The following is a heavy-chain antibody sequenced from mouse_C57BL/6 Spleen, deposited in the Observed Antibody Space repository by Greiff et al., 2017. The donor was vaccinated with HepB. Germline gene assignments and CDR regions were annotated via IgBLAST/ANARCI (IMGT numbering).Heavy chain of an antibody. Sequence: EVKLVESGGGLVQPGGSLKLSCAASGFTFSDYYMYWVRQTPEKRLEWVAYISNGGGSTYYPDTVKGRFTISRDNAKNTLYLQMSRLKSEDTAMYYCARPLYYGNSLYYAMDYWGQGTSVTVSS. J-gene: IGHJ4*01. V-gene: IGHV5-12*01. CDR3: ARPLYYGNSLYYAMDY. CDR1: GFTFSDYY. D-gene: IGHD2-1*01. CDR2: ISNGGGST.